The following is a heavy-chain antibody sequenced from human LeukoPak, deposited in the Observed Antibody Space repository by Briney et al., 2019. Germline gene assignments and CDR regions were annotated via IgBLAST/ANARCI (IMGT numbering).Heavy chain of an antibody. D-gene: IGHD2-21*02. V-gene: IGHV6-1*01. CDR2: TYYRSKWYN. Sequence: SQTLSLTCAISGDNVSSNSAAWNWIRQYPARGLEWLGRTYYRSKWYNDYAVTVKSRMTINPHTSKNQFSLQLNSVTPEVTAVYYCARDHCGGDCPPDYWGQGTLVTVSS. CDR3: ARDHCGGDCPPDY. CDR1: GDNVSSNSAA. J-gene: IGHJ4*02.